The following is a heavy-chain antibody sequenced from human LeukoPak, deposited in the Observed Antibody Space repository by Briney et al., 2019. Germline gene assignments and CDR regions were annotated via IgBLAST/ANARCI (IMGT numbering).Heavy chain of an antibody. J-gene: IGHJ4*02. D-gene: IGHD2-21*02. CDR1: GGSFSGYY. CDR3: ARHRGRGFWGRSGDNLDY. Sequence: PSETLSLTCAVYGGSFSGYYWSWIRQPPGKGLEWIGEINHSGSTNYNPSLKSRVTISVDTSKNQFSLKLSSVTAADTAVYYCARHRGRGFWGRSGDNLDYWGQGTLVTVSS. V-gene: IGHV4-34*01. CDR2: INHSGST.